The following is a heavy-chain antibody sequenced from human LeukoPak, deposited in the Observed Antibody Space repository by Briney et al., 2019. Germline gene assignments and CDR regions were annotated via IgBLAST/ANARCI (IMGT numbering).Heavy chain of an antibody. D-gene: IGHD1-1*01. Sequence: EASVKVSCKASGYTFTGYYMHWVRQATGQGLEWMGWMNPNSGNTGYAQKFQGRVTITRNTSISTAYMELSSLRSEDTAVYYCASVRPGTMEVDYWGQGTLVTVSS. J-gene: IGHJ4*02. CDR1: GYTFTGYY. CDR3: ASVRPGTMEVDY. CDR2: MNPNSGNT. V-gene: IGHV1-8*03.